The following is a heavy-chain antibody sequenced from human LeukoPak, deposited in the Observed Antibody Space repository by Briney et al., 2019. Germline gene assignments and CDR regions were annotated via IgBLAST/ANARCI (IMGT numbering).Heavy chain of an antibody. Sequence: GGSLRLSCAASGFTFDDYAMHWVRQAPGKGLEWVSLISGDGGSTYYADSVKGRFTISRDNSKSSLYLQMNSLRTEDTALYYCAKDSPRPYCSGGSCYYYYYGMDVWGQGTTVTVSS. D-gene: IGHD2-15*01. V-gene: IGHV3-43*02. J-gene: IGHJ6*02. CDR2: ISGDGGST. CDR3: AKDSPRPYCSGGSCYYYYYGMDV. CDR1: GFTFDDYA.